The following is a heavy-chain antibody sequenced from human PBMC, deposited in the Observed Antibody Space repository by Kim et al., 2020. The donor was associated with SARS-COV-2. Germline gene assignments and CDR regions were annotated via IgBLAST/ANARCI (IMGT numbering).Heavy chain of an antibody. CDR3: ARGPNYSPFDY. Sequence: RYNAATVRARFTNYRDNDKNSLYLQMNSLRAEDTAVYYCARGPNYSPFDYWGQGTLVTVPS. CDR2: R. V-gene: IGHV3-48*03. D-gene: IGHD4-4*01. J-gene: IGHJ4*02.